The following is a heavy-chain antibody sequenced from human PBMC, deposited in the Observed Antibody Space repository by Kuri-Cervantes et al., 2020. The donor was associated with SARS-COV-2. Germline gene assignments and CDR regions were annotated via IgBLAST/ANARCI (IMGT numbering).Heavy chain of an antibody. CDR2: MNPNSGNR. Sequence: ASVKVSCKASGYTFNRFDINWVRQATGQGPEWMGWMNPNSGNRGYAQKFQGRVTMTTDASTSTAYMELGSLRFEDTAVYYCARVQGGWWAFDIWGQGTMVTVSS. D-gene: IGHD2-8*02. CDR1: GYTFNRFD. J-gene: IGHJ3*02. CDR3: ARVQGGWWAFDI. V-gene: IGHV1-8*01.